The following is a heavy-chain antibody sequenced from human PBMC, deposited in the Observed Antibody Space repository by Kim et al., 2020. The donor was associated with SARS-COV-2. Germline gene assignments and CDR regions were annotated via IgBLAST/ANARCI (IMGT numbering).Heavy chain of an antibody. Sequence: SETLSLTCTVSGGSISSYYWSWIRQPPGKGLEWIGYIYYSGSTNYNPSLKSRVTISVDTSKNQFSLKLSSVTAADTAVYYCARDNASMVRGVLISTYWYFDLWGRGTLVTVSS. V-gene: IGHV4-59*13. J-gene: IGHJ2*01. CDR3: ARDNASMVRGVLISTYWYFDL. CDR1: GGSISSYY. D-gene: IGHD3-10*01. CDR2: IYYSGST.